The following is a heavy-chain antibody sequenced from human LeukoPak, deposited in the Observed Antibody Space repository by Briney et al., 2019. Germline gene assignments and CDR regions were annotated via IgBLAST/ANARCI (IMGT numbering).Heavy chain of an antibody. Sequence: GGSLRLSCAVSEFSVSSNYMNWVRQAPGKGLEWVSVIYSGGATYYADSVRGRFTISRDNSKNMVSLQMTTLGAEDTAVYYCARGRFSGPDDYWGQGTLVTVSS. CDR2: IYSGGAT. J-gene: IGHJ4*02. V-gene: IGHV3-53*01. CDR1: EFSVSSNY. CDR3: ARGRFSGPDDY. D-gene: IGHD6-19*01.